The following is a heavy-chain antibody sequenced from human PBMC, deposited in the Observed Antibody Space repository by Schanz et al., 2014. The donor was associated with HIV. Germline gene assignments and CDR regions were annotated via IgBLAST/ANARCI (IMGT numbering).Heavy chain of an antibody. CDR1: GFTFSSHG. D-gene: IGHD5-12*01. V-gene: IGHV3-30*03. CDR3: ARVSGYNSPDAFDI. Sequence: QVQLVESGGGVVQPGRSLRLSCAASGFTFSSHGMHWVRQAPGKGREWVAVISYDGSNKYYADSVKGRFTISRDNSKNSLYLQMNSLRAEDTAVYYCARVSGYNSPDAFDIWGQGTMVTVSS. CDR2: ISYDGSNK. J-gene: IGHJ3*02.